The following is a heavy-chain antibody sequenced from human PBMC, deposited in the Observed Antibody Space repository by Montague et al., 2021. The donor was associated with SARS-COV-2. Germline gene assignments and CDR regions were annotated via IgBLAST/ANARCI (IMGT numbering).Heavy chain of an antibody. CDR2: IYYSGST. CDR3: ARARTCNTLVVVVIGAFDF. CDR1: GXSISSGGYY. D-gene: IGHD3-22*01. V-gene: IGHV4-31*03. Sequence: TLSLTCTVSGXSISSGGYYWSWIRQPPGKGLEWIGYIYYSGSTYYNPSLKSRVTISVDTSKNQFSLKLSSVTAADTAVYYCARARTCNTLVVVVIGAFDFWGQGTMVTVSS. J-gene: IGHJ3*01.